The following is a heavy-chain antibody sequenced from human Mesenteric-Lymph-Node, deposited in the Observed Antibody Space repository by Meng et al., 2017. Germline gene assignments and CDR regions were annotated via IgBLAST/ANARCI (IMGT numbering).Heavy chain of an antibody. CDR1: GFTFNTFT. V-gene: IGHV3-30*01. D-gene: IGHD3-3*01. Sequence: GGSLRLSCVASGFTFNTFTMHWVRQAPGKGLEWVAVISYDGSSNNHADSVNGRFTISRDDSKNTLYLQMNSLRAEDTAVYYCARSFYDFWTGYPSDAFDIWGQGTLVTVSS. J-gene: IGHJ3*02. CDR3: ARSFYDFWTGYPSDAFDI. CDR2: ISYDGSSN.